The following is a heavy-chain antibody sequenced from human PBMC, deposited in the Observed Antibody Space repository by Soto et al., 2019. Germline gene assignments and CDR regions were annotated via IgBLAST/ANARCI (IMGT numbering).Heavy chain of an antibody. CDR2: IWYDGSNK. D-gene: IGHD6-13*01. V-gene: IGHV3-33*01. CDR3: ARDPSFAYSSSWYDNWCDP. Sequence: QVQLVESGGGVVQPGRSLRLSCAASGFTFSSYGMHWVRQAPGKGLEWVAVIWYDGSNKYYADSVKGRFTISRDNSKNTRYLQMNSLRAGDTAVYYCARDPSFAYSSSWYDNWCDPWGQGTLVTVSS. J-gene: IGHJ5*02. CDR1: GFTFSSYG.